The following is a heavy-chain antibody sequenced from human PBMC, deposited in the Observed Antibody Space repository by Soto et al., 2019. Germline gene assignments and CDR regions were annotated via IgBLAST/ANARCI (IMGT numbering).Heavy chain of an antibody. V-gene: IGHV1-18*01. CDR1: CYTFTSYG. Sequence: ASVKVSCKASCYTFTSYGISWVRQAPGQGLEWMGWISAYNGNTNYAQKLQGRVTMTTDPSTSTAYMELRSLRSDDTAVYYCARGDINYDYIWGSYRTEFFQHWGQGTLVTVSS. CDR2: ISAYNGNT. D-gene: IGHD3-16*02. J-gene: IGHJ1*01. CDR3: ARGDINYDYIWGSYRTEFFQH.